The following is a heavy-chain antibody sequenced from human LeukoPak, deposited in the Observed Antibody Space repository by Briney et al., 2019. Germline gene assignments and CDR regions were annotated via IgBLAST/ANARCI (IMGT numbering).Heavy chain of an antibody. CDR2: ISGSGGST. J-gene: IGHJ4*02. V-gene: IGHV3-23*01. CDR3: AKDQDIVVVPAAPFDY. CDR1: GFTFSSYA. D-gene: IGHD2-2*01. Sequence: GRSLRLSCAASGFTFSSYAMSWVRQAPGKGLEWVSAISGSGGSTYYADSVKGRYTISRDNSKNTLYLQMNSLRAEDTAVYYCAKDQDIVVVPAAPFDYWGQGTLVTVSS.